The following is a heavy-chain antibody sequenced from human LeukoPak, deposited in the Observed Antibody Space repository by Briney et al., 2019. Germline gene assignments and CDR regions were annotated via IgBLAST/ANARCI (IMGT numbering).Heavy chain of an antibody. CDR1: GYTFTSYD. Sequence: ASVKVSCKASGYTFTSYDINWVRQATGQGLEWMGWMNPNSGNTGYAQKFQGRVTMTRNTSISTAYMELSSLRSEDMAVYYCAREGNDILTGYYKYYYYYYMDVWGKGTTVTVSS. J-gene: IGHJ6*03. CDR3: AREGNDILTGYYKYYYYYYMDV. V-gene: IGHV1-8*01. D-gene: IGHD3-9*01. CDR2: MNPNSGNT.